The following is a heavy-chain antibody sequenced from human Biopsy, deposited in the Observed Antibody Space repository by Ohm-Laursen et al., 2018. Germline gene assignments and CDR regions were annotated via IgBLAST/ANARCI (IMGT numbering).Heavy chain of an antibody. Sequence: SAKPSCKASGGTFINYAISWVRQAPGERLEWMGGIITMFGTANYAQMFQGRVTISADESTSTSYMELSSLTTEDTAIYYCARGPHSGSHSCFDYWGRGTLVTVSS. CDR3: ARGPHSGSHSCFDY. D-gene: IGHD1-26*01. J-gene: IGHJ4*02. CDR2: IITMFGTA. V-gene: IGHV1-69*13. CDR1: GGTFINYA.